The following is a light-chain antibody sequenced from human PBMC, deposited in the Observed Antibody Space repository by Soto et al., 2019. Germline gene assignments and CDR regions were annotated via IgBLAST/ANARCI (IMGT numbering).Light chain of an antibody. CDR3: QQYAVSPIT. V-gene: IGKV3-20*01. J-gene: IGKJ5*01. CDR2: AAS. CDR1: QTVSKNY. Sequence: EIVLTQSPVTLSFSPGEGATLSRRASQTVSKNYLAWYQQKAGQAPRLVIYAASTRATGIPDRFSGSGSGTDFTLTISRLEPEDFAVFYCQQYAVSPITFGQGTRLEIK.